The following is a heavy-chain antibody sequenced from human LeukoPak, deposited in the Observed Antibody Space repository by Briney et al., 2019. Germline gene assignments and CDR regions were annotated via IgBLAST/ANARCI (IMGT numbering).Heavy chain of an antibody. CDR1: GGSISSHD. V-gene: IGHV4-59*11. J-gene: IGHJ4*02. Sequence: SETLSLTCTASGGSISSHDWSWVRQAPGKGLEWIGYIYYSGSTTYNASLKSRRTILVDTYTNNFFLMLMSVPGADAAVFYCSGFIAAAEHYFDYWGQGTLVTVSS. CDR3: SGFIAAAEHYFDY. CDR2: IYYSGST. D-gene: IGHD6-13*01.